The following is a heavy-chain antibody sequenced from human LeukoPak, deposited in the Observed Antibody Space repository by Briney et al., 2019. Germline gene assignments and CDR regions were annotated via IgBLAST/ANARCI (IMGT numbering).Heavy chain of an antibody. Sequence: PGGSLRLSCAASGFTFNTYSMIWVRQAPGKGLEWVSSISSSSSYIYYADSVKGRFTISRDNAKNSLYLQMKSLRAEDTAVYYCARDDLYYYYAMDVWGQGTAVTVSS. D-gene: IGHD2-21*02. V-gene: IGHV3-21*01. CDR3: ARDDLYYYYAMDV. J-gene: IGHJ6*02. CDR2: ISSSSSYI. CDR1: GFTFNTYS.